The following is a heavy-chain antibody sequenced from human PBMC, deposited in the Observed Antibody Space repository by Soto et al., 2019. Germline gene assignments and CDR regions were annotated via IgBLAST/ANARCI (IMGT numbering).Heavy chain of an antibody. CDR2: ISYDGSNK. CDR3: AKDPADDYDSSGYFY. V-gene: IGHV3-30*18. D-gene: IGHD3-22*01. J-gene: IGHJ4*02. Sequence: GWSLRLSCASSVFTFISYGMHWVRQAPGKGLEWVAVISYDGSNKYYADSVKGRFTISRDNSKNTLYLQMNSLRAEVTAVYYCAKDPADDYDSSGYFYWGQGTLVTVSS. CDR1: VFTFISYG.